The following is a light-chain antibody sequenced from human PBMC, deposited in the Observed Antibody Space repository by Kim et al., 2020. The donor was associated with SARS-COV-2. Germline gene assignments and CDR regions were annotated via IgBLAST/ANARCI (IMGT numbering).Light chain of an antibody. V-gene: IGKV3-20*01. CDR2: AAS. Sequence: EIVLTQSPGTLSLSPGERATLSCRASQSVSTGYLAWYQQKPGQAPRLLIYAASSRATGIPDRFSGRGSGTDFTLTISRLEPEDFAVYYCKHYGNLLFTFGPGTKVDIK. CDR1: QSVSTGY. CDR3: KHYGNLLFT. J-gene: IGKJ3*01.